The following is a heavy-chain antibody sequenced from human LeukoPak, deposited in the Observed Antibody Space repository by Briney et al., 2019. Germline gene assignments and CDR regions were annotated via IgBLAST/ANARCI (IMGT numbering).Heavy chain of an antibody. Sequence: SQTLPLTCTVSGGSISSGSYYWSWIRQPAGKGLEWIGRIYTSGSTNYNPSLKSRVTISVDTSKNQFSLKLSSVTAADTAVYYCARSSPVGATFYFDYWGQGTLVTVSS. CDR1: GGSISSGSYY. V-gene: IGHV4-61*02. D-gene: IGHD1-26*01. J-gene: IGHJ4*02. CDR3: ARSSPVGATFYFDY. CDR2: IYTSGST.